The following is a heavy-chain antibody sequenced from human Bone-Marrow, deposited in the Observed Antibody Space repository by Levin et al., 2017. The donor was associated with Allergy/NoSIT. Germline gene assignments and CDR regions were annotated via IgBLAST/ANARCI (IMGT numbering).Heavy chain of an antibody. CDR1: GFFFSNSW. D-gene: IGHD5-24*01. J-gene: IGHJ4*02. Sequence: LSLTCAASGFFFSNSWMHWVRQLPGKGLVWVSRIKSDGSSTSYADSVKGRFTISRDNARNTMYLQMNSLRAEDTAVYYCVRETGDGYNLDYWGQGTLVTVSS. V-gene: IGHV3-74*01. CDR2: IKSDGSST. CDR3: VRETGDGYNLDY.